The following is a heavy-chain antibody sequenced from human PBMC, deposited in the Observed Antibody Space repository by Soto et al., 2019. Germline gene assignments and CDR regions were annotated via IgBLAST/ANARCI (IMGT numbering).Heavy chain of an antibody. V-gene: IGHV1-69*01. CDR3: AGGVLDIVVAPTTYGMDV. CDR1: GGTFSSYA. Sequence: QVQLVQSGAEVKKPGSSVKVSCKASGGTFSSYAISWVRQAPGQGLEWMGGIIPIFGAANYAQKFQGRVTITADESTSTAYMELSSLRSEDTAVYYCAGGVLDIVVAPTTYGMDVWGQGTTVTVSS. CDR2: IIPIFGAA. J-gene: IGHJ6*02. D-gene: IGHD2-2*03.